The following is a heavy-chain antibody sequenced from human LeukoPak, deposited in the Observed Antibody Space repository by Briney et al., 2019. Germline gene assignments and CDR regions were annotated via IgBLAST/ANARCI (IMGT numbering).Heavy chain of an antibody. Sequence: GGSLRLSCAASGFTFSSYGMYWVRQAPGKGLEWVAFIRYDGRNKYYADSVKGRFTISRDNSKNTLYLQMNSLRAEDTAVYYCAKEGGDIVVVVAAAFDSWGQGTLVTVSS. CDR2: IRYDGRNK. D-gene: IGHD2-15*01. V-gene: IGHV3-30*02. J-gene: IGHJ4*02. CDR1: GFTFSSYG. CDR3: AKEGGDIVVVVAAAFDS.